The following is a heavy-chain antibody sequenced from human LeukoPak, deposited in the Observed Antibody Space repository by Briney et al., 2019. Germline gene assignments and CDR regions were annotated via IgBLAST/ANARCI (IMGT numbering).Heavy chain of an antibody. J-gene: IGHJ6*02. CDR1: GGTFSSYA. V-gene: IGHV1-69*13. D-gene: IGHD2-15*01. Sequence: ASVKVSCKASGGTFSSYAISWVRQAPGQGLEWMGGIIPIFGTANYAQKFQGRVTITADESTSTAYMELSSLRSEDTAVYYCASVACSGGSCYSGRPYYYYYGMDVWGQGTMVTVSS. CDR3: ASVACSGGSCYSGRPYYYYYGMDV. CDR2: IIPIFGTA.